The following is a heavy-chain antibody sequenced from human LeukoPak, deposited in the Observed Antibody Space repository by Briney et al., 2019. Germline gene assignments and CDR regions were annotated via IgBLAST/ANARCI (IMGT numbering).Heavy chain of an antibody. CDR1: GGSISSGDYY. CDR2: IYYSGST. CDR3: ARELISYGTYYYDSSGLNY. Sequence: SDTLPLTYTVSGGSISSGDYYWSWIRPPPGKGLEWIGYIYYSGSTYYNPSLKSRVTISVDTSNNQFSLKLSSVPAADTAVYYCARELISYGTYYYDSSGLNYWGQGTLVTVSS. J-gene: IGHJ4*02. V-gene: IGHV4-30-4*02. D-gene: IGHD3-22*01.